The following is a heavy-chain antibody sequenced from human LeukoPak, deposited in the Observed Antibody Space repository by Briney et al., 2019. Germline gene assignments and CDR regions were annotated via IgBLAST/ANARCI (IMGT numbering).Heavy chain of an antibody. CDR2: IYTSGST. CDR3: ARGGAATRYYYYYMDV. J-gene: IGHJ6*03. Sequence: PSQTLSLTCTVSGGSISSGSYYWSWIRQPAGKGLEWIGRIYTSGSTNYNPSLKSRVTISVDPSKNQCSLKLGSVAAAGAAVYYCARGGAATRYYYYYMDVWGKGTTVTVSS. D-gene: IGHD2-15*01. CDR1: GGSISSGSYY. V-gene: IGHV4-61*02.